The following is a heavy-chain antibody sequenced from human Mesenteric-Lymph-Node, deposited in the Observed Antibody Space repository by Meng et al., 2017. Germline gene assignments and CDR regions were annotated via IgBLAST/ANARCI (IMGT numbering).Heavy chain of an antibody. Sequence: GESLKISCAASGFTLSSSVMNWVRQAPGKGLEWISTISVSGDTAFYADSVEGRFTISRDNSKNTLYLQMSSLRAEDTSVYFCVKGQYYYGSGSHMDFWGQGTLVTVSS. J-gene: IGHJ4*02. CDR1: GFTLSSSV. CDR2: ISVSGDTA. D-gene: IGHD3-10*01. V-gene: IGHV3-23*01. CDR3: VKGQYYYGSGSHMDF.